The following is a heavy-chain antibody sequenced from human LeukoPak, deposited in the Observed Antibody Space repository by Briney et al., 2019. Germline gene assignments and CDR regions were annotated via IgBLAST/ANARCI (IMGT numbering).Heavy chain of an antibody. D-gene: IGHD3-16*01. Sequence: GGSLRLSCVGSGFTFSSYGLIWARQAPGKGLEWVSGIHGNGETTYYGDSVRGRFTISRDNSKSTLYLQMNSLRVEDTAEYFCGRDPNGDYVGAFEFWGQGTKVAVSS. CDR1: GFTFSSYG. V-gene: IGHV3-23*01. CDR3: GRDPNGDYVGAFEF. CDR2: IHGNGETT. J-gene: IGHJ3*01.